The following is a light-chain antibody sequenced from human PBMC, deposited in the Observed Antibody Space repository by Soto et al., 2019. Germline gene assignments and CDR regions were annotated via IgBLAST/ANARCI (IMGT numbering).Light chain of an antibody. J-gene: IGLJ2*01. CDR1: SSDVGGYNY. CDR3: SSYTSSSTLVV. V-gene: IGLV2-14*01. Sequence: QSVLTQPASVSGSPGQSITISCTGTSSDVGGYNYVSWYQQHPGKAPKLMIYEVSNRPSGVSNRFSGSKSGNTASLTISGLQAEDGADYYCSSYTSSSTLVVFGGGTKLPVL. CDR2: EVS.